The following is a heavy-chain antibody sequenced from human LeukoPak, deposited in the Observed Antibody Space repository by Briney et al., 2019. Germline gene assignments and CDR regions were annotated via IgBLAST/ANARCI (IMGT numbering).Heavy chain of an antibody. CDR3: ARGSLDGCSGGKCYAFDY. V-gene: IGHV5-51*01. CDR2: IYPDDSNT. D-gene: IGHD2-15*01. CDR1: TIISYT. J-gene: IGHJ4*02. Sequence: TIISYTISPPRQMPGNGLESIPIIYPDDSNTRYSPSFRGQVSISADKSVSTAYLQLSSLRASDSAMYYCARGSLDGCSGGKCYAFDYWGQGALVTVSS.